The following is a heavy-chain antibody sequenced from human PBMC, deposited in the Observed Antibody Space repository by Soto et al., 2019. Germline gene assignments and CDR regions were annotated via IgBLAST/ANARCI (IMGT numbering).Heavy chain of an antibody. CDR2: ISSSSSTI. CDR1: GFTFSSYS. Sequence: PGGSLRLSCAASGFTFSSYSMNWVRQAPGKGLEWVSYISSSSSTIYYADSVKGRFTISRDNAKNSLYLQMNSLRDEDTAVYYCARAGSTMVRGVITWDFDYWGQGTLVTVSS. D-gene: IGHD3-10*01. V-gene: IGHV3-48*02. J-gene: IGHJ4*02. CDR3: ARAGSTMVRGVITWDFDY.